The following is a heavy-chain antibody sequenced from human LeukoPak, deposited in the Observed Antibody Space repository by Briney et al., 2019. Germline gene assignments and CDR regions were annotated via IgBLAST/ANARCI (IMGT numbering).Heavy chain of an antibody. CDR2: MNPNSGNA. J-gene: IGHJ4*02. Sequence: GASVKVSCKASGYTFTSYDINWVRQATGQGLEWMGWMNPNSGNAGYAQKFQGRVTMTRNTSISTAYMELSSLRSEDTAVYYCARESDSGSSFDYWGQGTLVTVSS. D-gene: IGHD3-10*01. CDR3: ARESDSGSSFDY. V-gene: IGHV1-8*01. CDR1: GYTFTSYD.